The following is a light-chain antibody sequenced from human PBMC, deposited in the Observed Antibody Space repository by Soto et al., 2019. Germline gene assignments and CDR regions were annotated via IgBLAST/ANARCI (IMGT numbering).Light chain of an antibody. CDR1: SSDVGIYNY. CDR2: EVT. V-gene: IGLV2-14*01. J-gene: IGLJ1*01. CDR3: SSYTTSSTRV. Sequence: QSALTQPASVSGSPGQSIAISSTGSSSDVGIYNYVSWYQQHPGKVPKLIIYEVTNRPSGVSNRFSGSKSGNTASLTISGLQAEDEADYYCSSYTTSSTRVFGTGTKLTVL.